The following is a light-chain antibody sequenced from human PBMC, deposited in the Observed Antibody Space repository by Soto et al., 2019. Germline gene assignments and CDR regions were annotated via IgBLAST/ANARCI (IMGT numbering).Light chain of an antibody. CDR3: QQYDNWPPIT. J-gene: IGKJ5*01. V-gene: IGKV3-15*01. CDR1: QSVSSN. CDR2: GAS. Sequence: EIVMTQSPATLSVSPGERATLSCRASQSVSSNLAWYQQKPGQAPRLLIYGASTRATGVPARFSGSASGTEFTLTISSLQSEDFAVYYCQQYDNWPPITFGQGTRLEIK.